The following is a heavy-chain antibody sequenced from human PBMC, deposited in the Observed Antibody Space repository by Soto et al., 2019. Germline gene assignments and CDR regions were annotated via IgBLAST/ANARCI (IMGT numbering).Heavy chain of an antibody. CDR3: ASGVLTGEFDY. CDR2: VDTSGIT. J-gene: IGHJ4*02. CDR1: GGSISSYS. Sequence: PSETLSLTCIVSGGSISSYSWTWIRQAPRRGLEWIGEVDTSGITNYNPSLESRVTFSIDTSNSQFSLRLSSVTAADTAVYYCASGVLTGEFDYWGQGTLVTVSS. V-gene: IGHV4-4*09. D-gene: IGHD7-27*01.